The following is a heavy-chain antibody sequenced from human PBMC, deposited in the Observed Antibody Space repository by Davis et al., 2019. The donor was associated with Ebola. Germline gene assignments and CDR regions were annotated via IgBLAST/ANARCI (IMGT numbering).Heavy chain of an antibody. CDR1: GYTFTSYY. Sequence: AASVKVSCKASGYTFTSYYMHWVRQATGQGLEWMGWMNPNSGNTGYAQKFQGRVTMTRNTSISTAYMELSSLRSEDTAVYYCARDGGDFWSGYYSPVSFWGQGTLVTVSS. J-gene: IGHJ4*02. CDR3: ARDGGDFWSGYYSPVSF. CDR2: MNPNSGNT. D-gene: IGHD3-3*01. V-gene: IGHV1-8*02.